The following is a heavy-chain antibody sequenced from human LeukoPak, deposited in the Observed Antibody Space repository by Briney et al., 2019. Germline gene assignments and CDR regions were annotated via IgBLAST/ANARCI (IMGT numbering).Heavy chain of an antibody. CDR2: ITWNSGSI. J-gene: IGHJ4*02. CDR3: AKDLTAYSSTWYSLTFDY. CDR1: GFTFDDYA. V-gene: IGHV3-9*01. D-gene: IGHD6-13*01. Sequence: GGSLRLSCAASGFTFDDYAIHWVRQAPGKGLEWVSGITWNSGSIEYADSVKGRFTISRDNAKNSLYLQMDSLRAEDTALYYCAKDLTAYSSTWYSLTFDYWGQGTLVTVSS.